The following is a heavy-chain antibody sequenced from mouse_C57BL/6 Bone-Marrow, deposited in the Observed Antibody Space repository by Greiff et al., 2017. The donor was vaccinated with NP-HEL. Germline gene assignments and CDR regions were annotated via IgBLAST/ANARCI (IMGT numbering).Heavy chain of an antibody. V-gene: IGHV5-9*01. CDR3: ARNYYGSSYVFAY. CDR2: ISGGGGNT. CDR1: GFTFSSYT. J-gene: IGHJ3*01. D-gene: IGHD1-1*01. Sequence: EVQVVESGGGLVKPGGSLKLSCAASGFTFSSYTMSWVRQTPEKRLEWVATISGGGGNTYYPDSVKGRFTISRDNAKNTLYLQMSSLRSEDTALYYCARNYYGSSYVFAYWGQGTLVTVSA.